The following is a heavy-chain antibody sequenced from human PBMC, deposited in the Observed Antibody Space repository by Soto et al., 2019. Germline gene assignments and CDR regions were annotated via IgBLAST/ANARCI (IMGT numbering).Heavy chain of an antibody. CDR3: AGAQDCTNGVRYVFAY. V-gene: IGHV4-59*08. J-gene: IGHJ4*02. CDR1: GGSISSYY. Sequence: SETLSLTCTVSGGSISSYYWSWIRQPPGKGLERIGYIYYSGSTNYNPSLKSRVTISVDTSKNQFSLKLSSVTAADTAVYYCAGAQDCTNGVRYVFAYWGQGTLVTVSS. D-gene: IGHD2-8*01. CDR2: IYYSGST.